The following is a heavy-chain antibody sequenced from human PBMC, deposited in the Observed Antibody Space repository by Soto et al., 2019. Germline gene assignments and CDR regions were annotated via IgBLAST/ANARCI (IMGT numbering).Heavy chain of an antibody. CDR2: INHSGST. J-gene: IGHJ4*02. Sequence: SETLSLTCAVYGGSFSGYYWSWIRQPPGKGLEWIGEINHSGSTNYNPSLKSRVTISVDTSKNQFSLKLSSVTAADTAVYYCARDSHSSSWYRLTDYWGQGTLVTVSS. CDR1: GGSFSGYY. D-gene: IGHD6-13*01. CDR3: ARDSHSSSWYRLTDY. V-gene: IGHV4-34*01.